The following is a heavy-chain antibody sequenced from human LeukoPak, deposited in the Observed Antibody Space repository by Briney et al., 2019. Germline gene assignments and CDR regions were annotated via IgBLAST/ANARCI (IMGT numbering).Heavy chain of an antibody. CDR2: ISSGSSYI. CDR1: GFTFNSYS. J-gene: IGHJ3*02. D-gene: IGHD6-6*01. Sequence: GGSLRLSCAASGFTFNSYSMNWVRQAPGKGLEWVSSISSGSSYIYYADSVKGRFTISRDNAKNSLYLQMNSLRAEDTAVYYCARTGSSSSQDAFDIWGQGTMVTVSS. V-gene: IGHV3-21*01. CDR3: ARTGSSSSQDAFDI.